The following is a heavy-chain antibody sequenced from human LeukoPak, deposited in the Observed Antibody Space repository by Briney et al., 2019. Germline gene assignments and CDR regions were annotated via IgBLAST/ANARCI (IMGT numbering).Heavy chain of an antibody. J-gene: IGHJ4*02. Sequence: GAFLQICCEGAGYIINNYWIGWVRALAGERLEWMGIIYPGDSDTRYSPSFQGQITISAEKSIITTYLQWSSLKASDAAIYYCAASTYGSGSYVAFDSWGQGTLVSVSS. CDR3: AASTYGSGSYVAFDS. CDR2: IYPGDSDT. CDR1: GYIINNYW. D-gene: IGHD3-10*01. V-gene: IGHV5-51*01.